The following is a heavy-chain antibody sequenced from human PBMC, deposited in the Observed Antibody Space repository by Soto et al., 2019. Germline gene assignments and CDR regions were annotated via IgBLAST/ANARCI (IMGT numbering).Heavy chain of an antibody. CDR2: ISYDGKTQ. J-gene: IGHJ6*02. Sequence: HLEESGGGVVRPGTSLRLSCAASGFSFNISGMHWVRQTPDRGLEWVAVISYDGKTQYYGDSVKGRFTVSRDNFRNTLFLQMNTLRTEDTAVYYCVTKARVTNYYYYGMDVWGQGTTVTVSS. CDR1: GFSFNISG. V-gene: IGHV3-30*03. D-gene: IGHD2-21*02. CDR3: VTKARVTNYYYYGMDV.